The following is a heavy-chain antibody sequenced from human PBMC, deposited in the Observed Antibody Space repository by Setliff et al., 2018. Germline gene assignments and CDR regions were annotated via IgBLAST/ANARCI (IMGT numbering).Heavy chain of an antibody. D-gene: IGHD6-13*01. J-gene: IGHJ6*03. CDR2: IFYTGST. V-gene: IGHV4-59*04. CDR3: ARQPYSTTYYYYYYYMDV. CDR1: GGSISSCY. Sequence: SETLSLTCTVSGGSISSCYWSWIRQPPGKGLEWMGSIFYTGSTYYSPSLKSRVTMSIDTSKNQFSLNLNSVTAADTAVYYCARQPYSTTYYYYYYYMDVWGKGTTVTVSS.